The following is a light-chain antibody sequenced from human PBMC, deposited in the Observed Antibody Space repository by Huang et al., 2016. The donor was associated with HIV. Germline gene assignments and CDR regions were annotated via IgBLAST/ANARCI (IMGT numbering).Light chain of an antibody. CDR3: QQRSAWPLT. V-gene: IGKV3-11*01. CDR1: QSVNSY. Sequence: EIVLTQSPATLSLSPGKRATLSCRASQSVNSYLAWYQHKPGQAPRLLIDDASNRATGIPARFSGSGSGTDFTLTISNVQSEDFAVYYCQQRSAWPLTFGGGTKVEI. J-gene: IGKJ4*01. CDR2: DAS.